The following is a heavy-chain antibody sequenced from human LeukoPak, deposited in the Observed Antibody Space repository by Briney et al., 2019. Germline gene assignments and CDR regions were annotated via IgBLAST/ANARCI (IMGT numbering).Heavy chain of an antibody. D-gene: IGHD5-18*01. Sequence: GESLKISCKGSGFSFTNYWIAWVRQMPGKGLEWMGIIYPGDSDTRYSPSFLGQVTISADKSISPAYLQWSSLKASDTAMYYCARRAYTYGRYYMDVWGQGTLVTVSS. CDR2: IYPGDSDT. CDR3: ARRAYTYGRYYMDV. J-gene: IGHJ4*02. V-gene: IGHV5-51*01. CDR1: GFSFTNYW.